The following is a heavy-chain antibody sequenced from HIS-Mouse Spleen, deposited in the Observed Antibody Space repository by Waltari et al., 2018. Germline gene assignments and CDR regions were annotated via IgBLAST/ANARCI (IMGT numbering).Heavy chain of an antibody. D-gene: IGHD6-13*01. CDR2: IYYSGST. J-gene: IGHJ2*01. CDR3: AREIPYSSSWYDWYFDL. V-gene: IGHV4-39*07. Sequence: QLQLQESGPGLVKPSETLSLTCTVSGGSISSSSYYWGWIRQPPGKGLEWIGIIYYSGSTYYNPSLQIRVTISVDTSKSQFSLKLSSVTAADTAVYYCAREIPYSSSWYDWYFDLWGRGTLVTVSS. CDR1: GGSISSSSYY.